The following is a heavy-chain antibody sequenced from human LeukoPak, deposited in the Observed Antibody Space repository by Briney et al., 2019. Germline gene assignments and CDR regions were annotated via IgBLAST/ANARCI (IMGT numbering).Heavy chain of an antibody. Sequence: PGGSLRLSCAASGFTFSNYNMNWVRQPPGKGLQWVSYISSSSNIIYYADSVKGRFTISRDNAKNSLFLRMNSLRAEDTAVYYCARDFAREFTIDYWGQGTLVTVSS. V-gene: IGHV3-48*01. CDR2: ISSSSNII. J-gene: IGHJ4*02. CDR3: ARDFAREFTIDY. D-gene: IGHD3-10*01. CDR1: GFTFSNYN.